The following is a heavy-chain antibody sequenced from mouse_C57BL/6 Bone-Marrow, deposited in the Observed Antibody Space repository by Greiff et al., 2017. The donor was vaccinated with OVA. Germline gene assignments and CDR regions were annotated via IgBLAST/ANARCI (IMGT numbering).Heavy chain of an antibody. V-gene: IGHV5-16*01. J-gene: IGHJ2*01. CDR1: GFTFGDYY. Sequence: EVKLGGPEGGLVQPGSSMKLSCTASGFTFGDYYMAWVRQVPERGLKWVAKINYDGRRAYYLDSLNGRFIISKDNAKNILYLQMSSLKSEDTATYYCARDREYYGSSFDYWGQGTTLTVSS. CDR2: INYDGRRA. D-gene: IGHD1-1*01. CDR3: ARDREYYGSSFDY.